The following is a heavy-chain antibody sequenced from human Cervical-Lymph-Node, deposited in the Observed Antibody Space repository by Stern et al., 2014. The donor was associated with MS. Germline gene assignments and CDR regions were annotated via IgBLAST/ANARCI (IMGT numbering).Heavy chain of an antibody. CDR1: GFTFSSYG. D-gene: IGHD6-19*01. CDR2: ISYDGSNK. V-gene: IGHV3-30*18. CDR3: AKGALAYSSGWYENYYYYYGMDV. J-gene: IGHJ6*02. Sequence: VQLVESGGGVVKPGRSLRLSCAASGFTFSSYGMHWVRPAPGKGLEWVAVISYDGSNKYYADSVMGRFTISSDHSQNKVYLQMNSLRAEDTAVYYCAKGALAYSSGWYENYYYYYGMDVWGQGTTVTVSS.